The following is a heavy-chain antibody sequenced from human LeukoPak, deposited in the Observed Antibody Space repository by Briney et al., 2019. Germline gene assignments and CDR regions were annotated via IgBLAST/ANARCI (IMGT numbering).Heavy chain of an antibody. D-gene: IGHD2-2*01. Sequence: ASVKVSCKASGYTFTNYGISWVRQAPGQGLEWMGWISAYNGNTNYAQKLQGRVTMTTDTSTSTAYMELRSLRSDDTAVYYCARDIVVVPAVPYYGMDVWGKGTTVTVSS. CDR3: ARDIVVVPAVPYYGMDV. V-gene: IGHV1-18*04. J-gene: IGHJ6*04. CDR1: GYTFTNYG. CDR2: ISAYNGNT.